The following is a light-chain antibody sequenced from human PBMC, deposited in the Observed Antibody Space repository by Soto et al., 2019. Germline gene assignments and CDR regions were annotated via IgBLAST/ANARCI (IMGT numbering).Light chain of an antibody. V-gene: IGKV1-5*01. Sequence: IQMTQSPSTLSAFVGDRVTITCRASQSISSWLAWYQQKPGKAPKLLIYDASSLESGVPSRFSGSGTGTEFTLTISSLQPDDFATYYCQQYNSYPLTVGGGTKVDSK. CDR3: QQYNSYPLT. CDR2: DAS. J-gene: IGKJ4*01. CDR1: QSISSW.